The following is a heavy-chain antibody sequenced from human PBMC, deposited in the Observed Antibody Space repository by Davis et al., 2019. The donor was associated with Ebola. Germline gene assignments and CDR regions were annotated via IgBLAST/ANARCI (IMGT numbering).Heavy chain of an antibody. CDR1: GYTFTGYY. J-gene: IGHJ6*02. Sequence: ASVKVSCKASGYTFTGYYMHWVRQAPGQGLEWMGWINPNSGGTNYARKFQGRVTMTRDTSISTAYMELSRLRSDDTAVYYCATSGYSSGWEYYYYYGMDVWGQGTTVTVSS. CDR2: INPNSGGT. CDR3: ATSGYSSGWEYYYYYGMDV. V-gene: IGHV1-2*02. D-gene: IGHD6-19*01.